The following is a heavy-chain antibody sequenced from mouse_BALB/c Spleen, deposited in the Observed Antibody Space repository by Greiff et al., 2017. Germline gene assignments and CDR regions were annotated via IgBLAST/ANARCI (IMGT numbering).Heavy chain of an antibody. CDR2: IWAGGST. J-gene: IGHJ2*01. D-gene: IGHD2-1*01. CDR1: GFSLTSYG. Sequence: VMLVESGPGLVAPSQSLSITCTVSGFSLTSYGVHWVRQPPGKGLDWLGVIWAGGSTNYNSALMSRLSISKDNSKSQVFLKMNSLQTDDTAMYYCARDCNYVRCHFDYWGQGTTLTVSS. CDR3: ARDCNYVRCHFDY. V-gene: IGHV2-9*02.